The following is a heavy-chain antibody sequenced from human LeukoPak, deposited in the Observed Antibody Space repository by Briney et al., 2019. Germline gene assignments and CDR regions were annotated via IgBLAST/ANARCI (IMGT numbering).Heavy chain of an antibody. Sequence: GGSLRLSCAASGFTFSTYAMSWVRQAPGKGLEWVSSISGSGASTYYADSVKGRFIISRDNSENTFYLQMSSLRADDTAVYYCAKGISSSGWHNNFDYWGQGTLVTVSS. CDR2: ISGSGAST. J-gene: IGHJ4*02. D-gene: IGHD3-22*01. CDR3: AKGISSSGWHNNFDY. V-gene: IGHV3-23*01. CDR1: GFTFSTYA.